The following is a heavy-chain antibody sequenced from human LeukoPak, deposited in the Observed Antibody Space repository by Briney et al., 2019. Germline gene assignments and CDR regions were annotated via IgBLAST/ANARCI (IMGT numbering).Heavy chain of an antibody. Sequence: GESLKISCKGSGYSFSAYWIAWVRQMPGKGLEWMGIIYPGDSDTRYSPSFQGQVTISADKSINTAYLHWSTLKASDTAMYYCARIGYGDEYYFDYWGQGTLVTVSS. D-gene: IGHD4-17*01. CDR1: GYSFSAYW. CDR3: ARIGYGDEYYFDY. J-gene: IGHJ4*02. CDR2: IYPGDSDT. V-gene: IGHV5-51*01.